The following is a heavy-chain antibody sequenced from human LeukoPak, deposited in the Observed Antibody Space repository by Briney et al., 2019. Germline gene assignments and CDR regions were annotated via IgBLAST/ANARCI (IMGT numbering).Heavy chain of an antibody. CDR2: IIPIFGTA. Sequence: ASVKVSCKASGYTFTGYYMHWVRQAPGQGLEWMGGIIPIFGTANYAQKFQGRVTITADESTSTAYMELSSLRSEDTAVYYCASIPLEGSGSYGNWFDPWGQGTLVTVSS. D-gene: IGHD3-10*01. CDR3: ASIPLEGSGSYGNWFDP. J-gene: IGHJ5*02. CDR1: GYTFTGYY. V-gene: IGHV1-69*13.